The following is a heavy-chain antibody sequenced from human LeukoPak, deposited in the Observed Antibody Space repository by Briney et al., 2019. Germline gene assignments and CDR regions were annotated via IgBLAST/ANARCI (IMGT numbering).Heavy chain of an antibody. CDR1: GGSISSSNW. CDR3: ARGTITTVTDS. V-gene: IGHV4-4*02. J-gene: IGHJ4*02. Sequence: PSETLSLTCTVSGGSISSSNWWTWVRQPPGKGLEWVGEIYLRGNTNYNPSLESRVTISVDESKAQLSLRLESVTAADTAVYYCARGTITTVTDSWGPGTLVTVSS. D-gene: IGHD4-17*01. CDR2: IYLRGNT.